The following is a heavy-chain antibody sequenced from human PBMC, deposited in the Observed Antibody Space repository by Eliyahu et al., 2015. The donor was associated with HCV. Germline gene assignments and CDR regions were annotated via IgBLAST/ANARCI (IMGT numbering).Heavy chain of an antibody. J-gene: IGHJ3*02. CDR2: IRSRSAGGTT. V-gene: IGHV3-15*07. D-gene: IGHD3-22*01. CDR3: ATDRAPQDYDDSFPYYNAFAI. Sequence: EVQLVESGGGLVKPGGSLTLSCVVSGFPFSKAWMNWVRQAPGKGLEWVGRIRSRSAGGTTEYAEPVKGRFIVSRDDSKDTLYLQMNGLKIEDTAVYYCATDRAPQDYDDSFPYYNAFAIWGQGTVVTVSS. CDR1: GFPFSKAW.